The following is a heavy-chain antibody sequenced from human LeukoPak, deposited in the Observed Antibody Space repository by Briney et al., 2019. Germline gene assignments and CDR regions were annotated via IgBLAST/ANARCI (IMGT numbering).Heavy chain of an antibody. D-gene: IGHD5-12*01. CDR3: APIIGGYSDFDS. J-gene: IGHJ4*01. Sequence: PSETLSLTCAVYGGPFSTFYWSWIRQPPEKGLEWIGEIPHSGRINYNPTLKSRVPISIDTSKNQFSLRLTSVTAADTAIYYCAPIIGGYSDFDSWGQGTLVTVSS. V-gene: IGHV4-34*01. CDR2: IPHSGRI. CDR1: GGPFSTFY.